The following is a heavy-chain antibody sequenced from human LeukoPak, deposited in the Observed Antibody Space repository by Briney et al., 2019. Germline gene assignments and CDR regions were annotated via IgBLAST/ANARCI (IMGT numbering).Heavy chain of an antibody. CDR3: AKVSSSWYLTDY. Sequence: TGGSLRLSCAASGFTFDDYAMHWVRQAPGKGLEWVSLISGDGGSTYYADSVKGRFTISRDNSKDSLYLQMNSLRTEDTALYYCAKVSSSWYLTDYWGQGTLVTVSS. CDR2: ISGDGGST. D-gene: IGHD6-13*01. J-gene: IGHJ4*02. V-gene: IGHV3-43*02. CDR1: GFTFDDYA.